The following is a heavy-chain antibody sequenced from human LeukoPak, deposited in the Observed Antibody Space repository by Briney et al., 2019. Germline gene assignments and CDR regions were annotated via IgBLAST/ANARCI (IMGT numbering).Heavy chain of an antibody. CDR3: ARSGGATTLYRDSVFDY. CDR1: GGSISSYY. Sequence: SETLSLTCTVSGGSISSYYWNWIRQPPGKGLEWIGNIYYSGNTNYNPSLKSRVTISVDTSKNQFSLKLSSVTAADTAVYYCARSGGATTLYRDSVFDYWGQGTLVTVSS. J-gene: IGHJ4*02. D-gene: IGHD1-26*01. CDR2: IYYSGNT. V-gene: IGHV4-59*01.